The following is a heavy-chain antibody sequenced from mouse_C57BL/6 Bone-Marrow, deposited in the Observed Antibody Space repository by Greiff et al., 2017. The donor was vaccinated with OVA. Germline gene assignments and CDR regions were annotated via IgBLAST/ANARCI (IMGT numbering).Heavy chain of an antibody. CDR3: ARKVYYSKGAWFAY. D-gene: IGHD2-5*01. V-gene: IGHV3-6*01. CDR1: GYSITSGYY. J-gene: IGHJ3*01. Sequence: DVKLQESGPGLVKPSQSLSLTCSVTGYSITSGYYWNWIRQFPGNKLEWMGYISYDGSNNYNPSLKNRISITRDTSKNQFFLKLNSVTTEDTATYYCARKVYYSKGAWFAYWGQGTLVTVSA. CDR2: ISYDGSN.